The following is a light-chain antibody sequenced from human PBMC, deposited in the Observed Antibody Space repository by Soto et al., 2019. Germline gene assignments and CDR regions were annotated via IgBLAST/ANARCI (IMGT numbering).Light chain of an antibody. Sequence: QSALTQPPSASGSPGQSVTISCTGTSSDVGAYKYVSWYEQYPGKAPQLMIYEVSKRPSGVPDRFSGSKSGNTASLTVSGLQCEDEADYYCASYVGSDIWVFGGGTKLTVL. CDR3: ASYVGSDIWV. CDR1: SSDVGAYKY. V-gene: IGLV2-8*01. J-gene: IGLJ3*02. CDR2: EVS.